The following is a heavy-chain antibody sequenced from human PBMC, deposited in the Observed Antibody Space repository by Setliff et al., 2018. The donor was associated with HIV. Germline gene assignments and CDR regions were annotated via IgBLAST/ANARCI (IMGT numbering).Heavy chain of an antibody. Sequence: ASVKVSCKASGYTFTGYAMNWVRQAPGQGLEWMGRISTNTGNPTYAQGFTGRFVFSLDTSVSTAYLQISSLKAEDTAVYYCARKQSWSSGGEAFDIWGQGTMVTGSS. V-gene: IGHV7-4-1*02. D-gene: IGHD2-8*01. CDR2: ISTNTGNP. CDR3: ARKQSWSSGGEAFDI. J-gene: IGHJ3*02. CDR1: GYTFTGYA.